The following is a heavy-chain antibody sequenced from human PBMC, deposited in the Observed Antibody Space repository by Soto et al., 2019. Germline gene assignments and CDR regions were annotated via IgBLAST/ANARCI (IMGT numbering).Heavy chain of an antibody. V-gene: IGHV3-66*01. J-gene: IGHJ3*02. Sequence: SGGAPRLSRAAPGFTASSNYITWVRQAPGKGLEWVSVIYSGGSTYYADSVKGRFTISRDNSKNTLYLQMNSLRAEDTAVYYCARETDAFDIWGQGTMVTVSS. CDR1: GFTASSNY. CDR2: IYSGGST. CDR3: ARETDAFDI.